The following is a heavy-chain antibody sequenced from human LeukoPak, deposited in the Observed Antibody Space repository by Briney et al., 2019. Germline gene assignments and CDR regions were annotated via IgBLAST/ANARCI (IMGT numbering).Heavy chain of an antibody. Sequence: TSSETLSLTCTVSGVSISSGSYYWSWIRQPAGKGLEWIGRIYTSGSTNYNPSLKSRVTISVDTSKNQFSLKLSSVTAADTAVYYCEIWFGELGSKAFDIWGQGTMVTVSS. CDR3: EIWFGELGSKAFDI. CDR2: IYTSGST. V-gene: IGHV4-61*02. D-gene: IGHD3-10*01. J-gene: IGHJ3*02. CDR1: GVSISSGSYY.